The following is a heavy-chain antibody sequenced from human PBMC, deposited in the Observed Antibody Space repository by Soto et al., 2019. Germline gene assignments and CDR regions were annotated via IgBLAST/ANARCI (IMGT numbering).Heavy chain of an antibody. CDR2: IKQDGSEK. V-gene: IGHV3-7*03. D-gene: IGHD3-3*01. J-gene: IGHJ5*02. CDR1: GFTFSSYW. Sequence: RRLSCAASGFTFSSYWMSWVRQAPGKGLEWVANIKQDGSEKYYVDSVKGRFTISRDNAKNSLYLQMNSLRAEDTAVYYCARDRYDFWSGYRAYNWFDPWGPGTLVTVSS. CDR3: ARDRYDFWSGYRAYNWFDP.